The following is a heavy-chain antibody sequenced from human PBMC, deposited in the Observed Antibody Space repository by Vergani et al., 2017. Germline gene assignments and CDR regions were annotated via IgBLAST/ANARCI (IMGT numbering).Heavy chain of an antibody. CDR1: GGSFSGYY. J-gene: IGHJ4*02. CDR2: INHSGST. Sequence: QVQLQQWGAGLLKPSETLSLTCAVYGGSFSGYYWSWIRQPPGKGLEWIGEINHSGSTNYNPSLKSQVTISVDTSKNQFSLKLSSVTAADTAVYYCARGGWSSGWXVHYWGQGTLVTVSS. CDR3: ARGGWSSGWXVHY. V-gene: IGHV4-34*01. D-gene: IGHD6-19*01.